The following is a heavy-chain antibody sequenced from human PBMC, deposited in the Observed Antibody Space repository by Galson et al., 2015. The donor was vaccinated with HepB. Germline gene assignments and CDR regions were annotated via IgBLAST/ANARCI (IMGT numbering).Heavy chain of an antibody. D-gene: IGHD5-18*01. V-gene: IGHV3-30*02. CDR2: IRYDGSNK. Sequence: SLRLSCAASGFTFSSYGMNWVRQAPGKGLEWVAFIRYDGSNKYYADSVKGRFTISRDNSKNTLYLQMNSLRAEDTAVYYCAKISGGLQLWPDFDYWGQGTLVTVSS. CDR1: GFTFSSYG. J-gene: IGHJ4*02. CDR3: AKISGGLQLWPDFDY.